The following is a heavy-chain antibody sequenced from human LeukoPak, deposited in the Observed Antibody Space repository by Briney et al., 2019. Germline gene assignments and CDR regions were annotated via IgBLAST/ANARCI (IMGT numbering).Heavy chain of an antibody. V-gene: IGHV1-8*03. CDR1: GYTFTSHD. CDR2: MNPNSGNT. CDR3: ARVTYCSSTSCYKRGPMDV. Sequence: ASVKVSCKASGYTFTSHDINWVRQAPGQGLEWMGWMNPNSGNTGYAQKFQGRVTITRNTSISTAYMELSSLRSEDTAVYYCARVTYCSSTSCYKRGPMDVWGKGTTVTVSS. D-gene: IGHD2-2*02. J-gene: IGHJ6*03.